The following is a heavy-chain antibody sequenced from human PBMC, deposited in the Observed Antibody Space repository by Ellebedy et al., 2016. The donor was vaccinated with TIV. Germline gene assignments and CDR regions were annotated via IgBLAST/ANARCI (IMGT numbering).Heavy chain of an antibody. D-gene: IGHD3-10*01. CDR1: GFTFISYW. Sequence: GESLKISCAASGFTFISYWMHWVRQAPGKGLVWVSLINSDGSRTTYADSVKGRFTISRDNAKNTLYLQMNSLRAEDTAVYYCASRGVAVQGADYWGQGTLVTVSS. CDR3: ASRGVAVQGADY. J-gene: IGHJ4*02. CDR2: INSDGSRT. V-gene: IGHV3-74*01.